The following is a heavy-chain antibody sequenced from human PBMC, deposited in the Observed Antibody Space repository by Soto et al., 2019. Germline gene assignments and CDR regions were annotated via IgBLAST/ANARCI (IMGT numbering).Heavy chain of an antibody. Sequence: ASVKVSCKASGYTFTSYDINWVRQATGQGLERMGWMNPNSGNTGYAQKFQGRVTMTRNTPISTAYMELSSLRSEDTAVYYCARGRKSRGWFDPWGQGTLVTVSS. CDR1: GYTFTSYD. CDR3: ARGRKSRGWFDP. CDR2: MNPNSGNT. V-gene: IGHV1-8*01. D-gene: IGHD3-10*01. J-gene: IGHJ5*02.